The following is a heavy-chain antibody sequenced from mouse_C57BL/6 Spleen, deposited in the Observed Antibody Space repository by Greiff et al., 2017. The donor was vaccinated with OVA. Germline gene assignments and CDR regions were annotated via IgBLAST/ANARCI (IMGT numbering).Heavy chain of an antibody. Sequence: DVQLVESGPGLVKPSQSLSLTCSVTGYSITSGYYWNWIRQFPGNKLEWMGYISYDGSNNYNPSLKNRISITRDTSKNQFFLKLNSVTTEDTATYYCARENWGFDYWGQGTTLTVSS. CDR3: ARENWGFDY. D-gene: IGHD4-1*01. J-gene: IGHJ2*01. CDR1: GYSITSGYY. CDR2: ISYDGSN. V-gene: IGHV3-6*01.